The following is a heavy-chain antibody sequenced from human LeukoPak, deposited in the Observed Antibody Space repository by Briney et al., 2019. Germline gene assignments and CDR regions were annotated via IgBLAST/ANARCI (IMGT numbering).Heavy chain of an antibody. CDR2: INPSGGST. D-gene: IGHD6-19*01. CDR1: GYTFTSYY. Sequence: AASVKVCCKASGYTFTSYYMHWVRQAPGQGLEWMGIINPSGGSTSYAQKFQGRVTMTRDTSTSTVYMELSSLRSEDTAVYYCARRPVAGGWFDPWGQGTLVTVSS. CDR3: ARRPVAGGWFDP. V-gene: IGHV1-46*01. J-gene: IGHJ5*02.